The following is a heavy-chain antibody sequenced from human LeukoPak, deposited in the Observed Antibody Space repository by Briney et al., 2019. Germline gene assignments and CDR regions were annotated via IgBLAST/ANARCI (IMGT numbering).Heavy chain of an antibody. Sequence: SETLSLTCAVSGGSISSGGYSWSWIRQPPGTGLEWIGYIYHSGSTYYNPSLKSRVTISVDRSKNQFSLKLSSVTAADTAVYYCARERAPDCSGGSCYLGPFDYWGQGTLVTVSS. D-gene: IGHD2-15*01. J-gene: IGHJ4*02. CDR2: IYHSGST. CDR1: GGSISSGGYS. V-gene: IGHV4-30-2*01. CDR3: ARERAPDCSGGSCYLGPFDY.